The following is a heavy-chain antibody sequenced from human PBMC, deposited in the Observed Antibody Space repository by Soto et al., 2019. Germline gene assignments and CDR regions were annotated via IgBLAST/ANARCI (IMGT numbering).Heavy chain of an antibody. V-gene: IGHV4-59*08. CDR2: IYYSGST. Sequence: SETLSLTCTVSGVSISSYYWSWLRQPQGKGLEWIGYIYYSGSTNYNPSLKSRVTISVDTSKNQFSLKLSSVTAADTAVYYCARHLRYFDWPNDAFDIWGQGTMVTVSS. D-gene: IGHD3-9*01. J-gene: IGHJ3*02. CDR3: ARHLRYFDWPNDAFDI. CDR1: GVSISSYY.